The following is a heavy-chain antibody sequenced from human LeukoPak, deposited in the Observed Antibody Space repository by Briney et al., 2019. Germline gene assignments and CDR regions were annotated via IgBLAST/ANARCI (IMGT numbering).Heavy chain of an antibody. CDR3: ARTHDYGDSRDAFDV. V-gene: IGHV3-30*04. J-gene: IGHJ3*01. CDR2: ISDYGSNR. CDR1: EFIFSDYA. D-gene: IGHD4-17*01. Sequence: PGGSLRLSCAASEFIFSDYAMDWVRQAPGKGLEWVAIISDYGSNRYYADSVRGRSTISRDNSKNTLYLQMNNLRAEDTAVYYCARTHDYGDSRDAFDVWGQGTMVTVSS.